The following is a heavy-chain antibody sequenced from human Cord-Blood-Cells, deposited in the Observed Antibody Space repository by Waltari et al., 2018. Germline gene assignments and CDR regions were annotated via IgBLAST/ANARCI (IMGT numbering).Heavy chain of an antibody. CDR1: GFPSDHYG. J-gene: IGHJ4*02. CDR2: ISWDGGST. Sequence: EVQLVESGGVVLQPGGSLRLSCAASGFPSDHYGLHWVRQAPGKGLEWVSLISWDGGSTYYADSVKGRFTISRDNSKNSLYLQMNSLRAEDTALYYCAKDGGGGALDYWGQGTLVTVSS. D-gene: IGHD3-16*01. V-gene: IGHV3-43D*04. CDR3: AKDGGGGALDY.